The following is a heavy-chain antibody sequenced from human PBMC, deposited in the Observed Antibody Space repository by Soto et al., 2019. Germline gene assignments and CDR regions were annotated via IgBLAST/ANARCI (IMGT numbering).Heavy chain of an antibody. D-gene: IGHD3-22*01. Sequence: GASVKVSCKASGYTFTSYYMHWVRQAPGQGLEWMGIINPSGGSTSYAQKFQGRVTMTRDTSTSTVYMELSSLRSEDTAVYYCARSALKYYDSSGYYGTPVEYFQHWGQGTLVTVS. CDR2: INPSGGST. J-gene: IGHJ1*01. V-gene: IGHV1-46*01. CDR3: ARSALKYYDSSGYYGTPVEYFQH. CDR1: GYTFTSYY.